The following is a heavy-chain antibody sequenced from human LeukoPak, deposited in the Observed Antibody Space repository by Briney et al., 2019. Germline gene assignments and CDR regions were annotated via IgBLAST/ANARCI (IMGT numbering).Heavy chain of an antibody. Sequence: GGSLRLSCAASGFTFDDYTMHWVRQAPGKGLEWVSLISWDGGSTYYADSVKGRFTISRDNSKNSLYLQMNSLRTEDTALYYCAKASLRFLEWLPWFDPWGQGTLVTISS. V-gene: IGHV3-43*01. CDR2: ISWDGGST. D-gene: IGHD3-3*01. CDR3: AKASLRFLEWLPWFDP. J-gene: IGHJ5*02. CDR1: GFTFDDYT.